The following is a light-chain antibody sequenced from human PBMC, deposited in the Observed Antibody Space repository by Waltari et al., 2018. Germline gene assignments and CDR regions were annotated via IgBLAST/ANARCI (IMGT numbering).Light chain of an antibody. CDR3: QQSYSMFALT. J-gene: IGKJ4*01. CDR2: DAS. Sequence: IQMTQSPSSLSASVGDRVTITCQASQDISNYLNWYQQKPGKAPKLLIYDASNLETGVPSRFSGSGSGTDFTFTISSLQPEDFATYYCQQSYSMFALTFGGGTKVEIK. V-gene: IGKV1-33*01. CDR1: QDISNY.